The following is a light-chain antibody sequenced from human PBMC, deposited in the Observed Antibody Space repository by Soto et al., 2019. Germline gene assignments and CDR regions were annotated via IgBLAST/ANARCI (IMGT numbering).Light chain of an antibody. CDR2: DDN. CDR3: GSWDSSLSAYV. V-gene: IGLV1-51*01. Sequence: QSVLTQPPSVSAAPGQKVTISCSGSSSNIGGNSVSWYQQLPGTAPKLLIYDDNKRPSGIPDRFSGSKSGTSATLGINGFQTGDEAHYYCGSWDSSLSAYVFGTGSKVTGL. CDR1: SSNIGGNS. J-gene: IGLJ1*01.